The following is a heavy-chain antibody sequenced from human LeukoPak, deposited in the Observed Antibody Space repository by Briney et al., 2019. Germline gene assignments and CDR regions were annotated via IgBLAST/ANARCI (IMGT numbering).Heavy chain of an antibody. CDR3: ARDRSVVVPAAMSGFDP. Sequence: GRSLRLSCAASGFTFSSYAMHWVRQAPGKGLEWVAVISYDGSNKYYADSVKGRFTISRDNSKNTLYLQMNSLRAEDTAVYYCARDRSVVVPAAMSGFDPWGQGTLVTVPS. CDR1: GFTFSSYA. D-gene: IGHD2-2*01. CDR2: ISYDGSNK. J-gene: IGHJ5*02. V-gene: IGHV3-30-3*01.